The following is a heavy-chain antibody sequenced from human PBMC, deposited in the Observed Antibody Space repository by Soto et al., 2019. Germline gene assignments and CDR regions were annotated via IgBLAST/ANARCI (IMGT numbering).Heavy chain of an antibody. CDR1: GFTFSDYA. D-gene: IGHD3-10*01. CDR3: AAPRDEYGSAVSWFTYCMDI. CDR2: LDGAGGST. Sequence: GGSLRLSCLASGFTFSDYAMTWVRHVPGRGLEWVASLDGAGGSTYYADSVRGRFTISRDNSQNTLFLQMRRLTVDDTAIYYCAAPRDEYGSAVSWFTYCMDIWGQGTTVTVSS. J-gene: IGHJ6*02. V-gene: IGHV3-23*05.